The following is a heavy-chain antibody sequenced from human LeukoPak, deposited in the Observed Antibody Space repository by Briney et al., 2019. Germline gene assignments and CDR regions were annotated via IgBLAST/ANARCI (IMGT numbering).Heavy chain of an antibody. V-gene: IGHV1-69*05. CDR2: IIPIFGTA. J-gene: IGHJ4*02. D-gene: IGHD1-26*01. Sequence: EASVKVSCKASGGTFSSYAISWVRQAPGQGLEWMGGIIPIFGTANYAQKFQXRVTITTDESTSTAYMELSSLRSEDTAVYYCASSGSGSYPDYWGQGTLVTVSS. CDR3: ASSGSGSYPDY. CDR1: GGTFSSYA.